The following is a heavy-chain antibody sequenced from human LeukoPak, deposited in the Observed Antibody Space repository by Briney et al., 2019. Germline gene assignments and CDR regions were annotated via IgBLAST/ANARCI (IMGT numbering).Heavy chain of an antibody. CDR3: ARGSGIWGSYRSHRFDP. V-gene: IGHV4-34*01. Sequence: SETLSLTCAVYGGSLSGYYWSWIRQPPGEGLEWIGEINNSGSTNYTPSLKSRVTISVDTAKNQFSLKLSSVTAADTAVYYCARGSGIWGSYRSHRFDPWGQGTLVTVSS. CDR2: INNSGST. D-gene: IGHD3-16*02. J-gene: IGHJ5*02. CDR1: GGSLSGYY.